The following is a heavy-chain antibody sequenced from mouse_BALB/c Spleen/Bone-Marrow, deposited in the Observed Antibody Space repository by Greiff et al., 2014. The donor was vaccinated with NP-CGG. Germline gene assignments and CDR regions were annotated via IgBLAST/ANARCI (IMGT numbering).Heavy chain of an antibody. V-gene: IGHV5-4*02. CDR1: GFTFSDYY. D-gene: IGHD2-14*01. CDR3: ARDRGVQGYAMDY. Sequence: EVMLVESGGGLVKPGGSLKLSCAASGFTFSDYYVYWVRQTPEKRLEWVATISDGGSYTYYPDSVKGRLTISRDIAKNNLYLQMSSLKSEDTAMYYCARDRGVQGYAMDYWGQGTSVAVSS. J-gene: IGHJ4*01. CDR2: ISDGGSYT.